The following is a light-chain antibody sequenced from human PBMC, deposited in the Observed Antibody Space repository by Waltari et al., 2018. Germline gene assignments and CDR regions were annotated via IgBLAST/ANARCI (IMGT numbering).Light chain of an antibody. CDR2: DAS. Sequence: IVLTQSPATLSLSPGERATLSCRASQTVSTYLAWFQQKPGQPPGLLIYDASNRAPGMPARFSGSGSGTDFSLTISSLEPEDFAVYYCLQRSLWPWTFGQGTKVAVK. CDR3: LQRSLWPWT. CDR1: QTVSTY. J-gene: IGKJ1*01. V-gene: IGKV3-11*01.